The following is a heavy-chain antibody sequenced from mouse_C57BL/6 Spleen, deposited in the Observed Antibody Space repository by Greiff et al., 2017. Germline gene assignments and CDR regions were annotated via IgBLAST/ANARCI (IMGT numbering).Heavy chain of an antibody. CDR3: ARILLLGFDY. CDR1: GYAFSSYW. V-gene: IGHV1-80*01. CDR2: IYPGDGDT. Sequence: VQVVESGAELVKPGASVKISCKASGYAFSSYWMNWVKQRPGKGLEWIGQIYPGDGDTNYNGKFKGKATLTADKSSSTAYMQLSSLTSEDSAVYFCARILLLGFDYWGQGTTLTVSS. J-gene: IGHJ2*01. D-gene: IGHD1-1*01.